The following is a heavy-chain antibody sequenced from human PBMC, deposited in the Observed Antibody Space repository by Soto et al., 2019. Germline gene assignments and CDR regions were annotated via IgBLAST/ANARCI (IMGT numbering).Heavy chain of an antibody. J-gene: IGHJ6*02. CDR3: AREGVSSGSYSYYYYGMDV. D-gene: IGHD3-10*01. CDR2: ISSSSSYI. Sequence: GGSLRLSCAASGFTFSSYSMNWVRQAPGKGLEWVSSISSSSSYIYYADSVKGRFTISRDNAKNSLYLQMNSLRAEDTAVYYCAREGVSSGSYSYYYYGMDVWGQGTTVTVSS. V-gene: IGHV3-21*01. CDR1: GFTFSSYS.